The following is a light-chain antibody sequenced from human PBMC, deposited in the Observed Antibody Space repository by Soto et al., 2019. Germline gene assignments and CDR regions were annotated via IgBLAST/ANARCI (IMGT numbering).Light chain of an antibody. CDR3: AAWDDSLSVVV. CDR2: RNN. V-gene: IGLV1-47*01. J-gene: IGLJ2*01. Sequence: QSVLTQPPSASWTPGQRVTISCSGSSSNIGSNYVYWYQQLPGTAPKLLIYRNNQRPSGVPDRFSGSKSGTSASLAISGLRSEDEADYYWAAWDDSLSVVVFGGGTKLTVL. CDR1: SSNIGSNY.